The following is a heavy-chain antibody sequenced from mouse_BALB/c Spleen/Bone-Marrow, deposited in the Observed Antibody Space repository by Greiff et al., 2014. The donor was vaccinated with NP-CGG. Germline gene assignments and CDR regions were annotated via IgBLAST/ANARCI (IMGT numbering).Heavy chain of an antibody. D-gene: IGHD4-1*01. CDR2: IYPGDGDT. CDR3: ARGGRLTGYYFDY. J-gene: IGHJ2*01. CDR1: GYAFSSYW. Sequence: QVQLQQSGAELVRPGSSVKISCKASGYAFSSYWMNWAKQRPGQGLEWIGQIYPGDGDTNYNGNFKDKATLTTDKSSTTAYMQRSSLTSEDSAVYFCARGGRLTGYYFDYWGQGTTLTVSS. V-gene: IGHV1-80*01.